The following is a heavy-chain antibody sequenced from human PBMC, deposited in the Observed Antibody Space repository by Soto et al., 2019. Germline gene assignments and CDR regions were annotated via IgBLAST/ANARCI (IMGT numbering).Heavy chain of an antibody. J-gene: IGHJ5*02. CDR1: GGSISSGGYY. V-gene: IGHV4-31*03. Sequence: SETLSLTCTVSGGSISSGGYYLSWIRQHPGKGLEWIGYIYYSGSTYYNPSLKSRVTISVDTSKNQFSLKLSSVTAADTAVYYCARVPAAIVTNWFDPWGQGTLVTVSS. CDR2: IYYSGST. CDR3: ARVPAAIVTNWFDP. D-gene: IGHD2-2*02.